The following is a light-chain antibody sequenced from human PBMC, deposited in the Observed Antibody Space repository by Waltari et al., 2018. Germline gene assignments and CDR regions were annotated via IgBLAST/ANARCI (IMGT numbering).Light chain of an antibody. CDR2: WAS. J-gene: IGKJ2*01. CDR1: QSVVYSSDNKNY. Sequence: DIVMTQSPDSLAVYLGERVTINCKSSQSVVYSSDNKNYLAWYQQRPGQYPKLLLYWASALASGVPDLFSGSGSGTDYTLTIRSLQAEDVAVYYCQQYSGFPRTFGQGTKVEI. V-gene: IGKV4-1*01. CDR3: QQYSGFPRT.